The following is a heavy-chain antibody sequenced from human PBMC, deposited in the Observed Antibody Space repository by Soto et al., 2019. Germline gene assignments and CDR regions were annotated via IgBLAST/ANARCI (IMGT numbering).Heavy chain of an antibody. V-gene: IGHV4-34*01. Sequence: SETLSLTCAVYSGSMTHHFWTWIRQAPSKGLEWIGEINHSGGTTYSPSLKSRISISIDTSRNQFSLRLNSVTAADTAVYYCARASLLTGHDDNYSAMDVWGQGTAVTVSS. CDR2: INHSGGT. J-gene: IGHJ6*02. D-gene: IGHD3-9*01. CDR1: SGSMTHHF. CDR3: ARASLLTGHDDNYSAMDV.